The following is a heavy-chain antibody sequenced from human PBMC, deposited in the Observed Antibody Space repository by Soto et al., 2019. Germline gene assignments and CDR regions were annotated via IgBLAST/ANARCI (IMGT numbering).Heavy chain of an antibody. CDR1: GFTFSSFH. Sequence: PGGSLRLSCAASGFTFSSFHMNWVRQAPGRGLEWVAYITSSSDTIYYSDSVKGRFTISRDNSKDTLYLQMSSLRVEDTAIYYCAKDSRSHPQGWFDPWGQGTLVTVSS. V-gene: IGHV3-48*01. J-gene: IGHJ5*02. CDR2: ITSSSDTI. D-gene: IGHD2-15*01. CDR3: AKDSRSHPQGWFDP.